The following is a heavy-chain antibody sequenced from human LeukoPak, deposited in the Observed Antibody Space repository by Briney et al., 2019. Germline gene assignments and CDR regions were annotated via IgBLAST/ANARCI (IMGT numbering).Heavy chain of an antibody. Sequence: GGSLRLSCAASGFTFNSYWMNWVRQAPGKGLEWVANIKRDGSEKYYVDSVKGRFTISRDNAKNSLDLQMNSLRVEDTAVYYCARLGPASSGWPESFDYWGQGTLVTVSS. CDR2: IKRDGSEK. V-gene: IGHV3-7*03. D-gene: IGHD6-19*01. J-gene: IGHJ4*02. CDR3: ARLGPASSGWPESFDY. CDR1: GFTFNSYW.